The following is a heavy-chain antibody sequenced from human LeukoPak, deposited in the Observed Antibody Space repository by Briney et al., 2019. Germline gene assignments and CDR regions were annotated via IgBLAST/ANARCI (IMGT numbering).Heavy chain of an antibody. CDR1: GGSFSGYY. V-gene: IGHV4-34*01. CDR2: INHSGST. CDR3: ARAKRGYYYDSSGYRV. J-gene: IGHJ4*02. Sequence: SETLSLTCAVYGGSFSGYYWSWIRQPPGKGLEWIGEINHSGSTNYNPSLKSRVTISVDTSKNQFSLKPSSVTAADMAVYYCARAKRGYYYDSSGYRVWGQGTLVTVSS. D-gene: IGHD3-22*01.